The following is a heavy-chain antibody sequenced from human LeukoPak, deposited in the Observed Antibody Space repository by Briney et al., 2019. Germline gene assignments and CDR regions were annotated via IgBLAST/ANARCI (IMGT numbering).Heavy chain of an antibody. J-gene: IGHJ4*02. CDR3: ARGTSVYDILTGLDY. Sequence: GGPLRLSCAASGFTFSSYEMNWLRQAPGKGLEWVSYISSSGSTIYYADSVKGRFTISRDNAKNSLYLQMNSLRAEDTAVYYCARGTSVYDILTGLDYWGQGTLVTVSS. D-gene: IGHD3-9*01. V-gene: IGHV3-48*03. CDR2: ISSSGSTI. CDR1: GFTFSSYE.